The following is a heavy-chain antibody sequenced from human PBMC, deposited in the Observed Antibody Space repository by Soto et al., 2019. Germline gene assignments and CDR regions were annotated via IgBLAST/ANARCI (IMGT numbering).Heavy chain of an antibody. CDR3: ARDGQYCSGGICYATGRAYFAY. V-gene: IGHV3-30-3*01. Sequence: QVQLVESGGGVVQPGSSLRLSCAASGFTFSSYAMHWVRQAPGKGLKWVAVISCDESNKYYADCVKGRFTIPRDNSRNSLDLQMNSVRADDTALYYCARDGQYCSGGICYATGRAYFAYWGQGALVTVSS. CDR2: ISCDESNK. D-gene: IGHD2-15*01. CDR1: GFTFSSYA. J-gene: IGHJ4*02.